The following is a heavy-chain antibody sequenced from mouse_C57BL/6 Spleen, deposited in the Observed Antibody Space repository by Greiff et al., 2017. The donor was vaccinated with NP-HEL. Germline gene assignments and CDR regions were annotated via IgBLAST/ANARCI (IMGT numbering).Heavy chain of an antibody. CDR2: IYPRSGNT. CDR1: GYTFTSYG. CDR3: ARRGDYDYDQDFDY. V-gene: IGHV1-81*01. J-gene: IGHJ2*01. D-gene: IGHD2-4*01. Sequence: VQLKQSGAELARPGASVKLSCKASGYTFTSYGISWVKQRTGQGLEWIGEIYPRSGNTYYNEKFKGKATLTADKSSSTAYMELRSLTSEDSAVYFCARRGDYDYDQDFDYWGQGTTLTVSS.